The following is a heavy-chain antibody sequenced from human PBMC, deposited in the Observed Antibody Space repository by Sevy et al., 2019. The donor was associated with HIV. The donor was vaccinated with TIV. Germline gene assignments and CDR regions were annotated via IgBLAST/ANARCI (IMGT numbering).Heavy chain of an antibody. CDR1: GGTFSSYA. V-gene: IGHV1-69*13. J-gene: IGHJ3*02. CDR3: ASDVSDNAFDI. D-gene: IGHD3-16*02. Sequence: ASVKVSCKASGGTFSSYAISWVRQAPGQGLEWMGGIIPIFGTANYAQKFQGRVTITADESTSTAYMELSSLRSEDTAVYYCASDVSDNAFDIWGQGTMVTVSS. CDR2: IIPIFGTA.